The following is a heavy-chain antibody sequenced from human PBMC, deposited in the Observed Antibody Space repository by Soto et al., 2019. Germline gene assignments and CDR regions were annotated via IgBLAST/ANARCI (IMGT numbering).Heavy chain of an antibody. V-gene: IGHV1-2*02. CDR2: INPNSGGT. J-gene: IGHJ4*02. D-gene: IGHD6-13*01. CDR1: GYTFTGYY. CDR3: AREYSSSWLPFDY. Sequence: QVQLVQSEAEVKKPGASVKVSCKASGYTFTGYYLPWVRQAPGQGLEWMGLINPNSGGTNYAQKSQGRGTMTRDTSISTAYMELSRLRSDDTAVYYCAREYSSSWLPFDYWGQGTLVTVSS.